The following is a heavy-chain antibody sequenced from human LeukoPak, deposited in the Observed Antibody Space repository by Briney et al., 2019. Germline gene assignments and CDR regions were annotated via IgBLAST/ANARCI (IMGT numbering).Heavy chain of an antibody. CDR3: ARDRYGCSGGICSPYNWFDP. J-gene: IGHJ5*02. CDR1: GGSISSSDYY. D-gene: IGHD2-15*01. V-gene: IGHV4-30-4*01. CDR2: IYYSGST. Sequence: PSETLSLTCTVSGGSISSSDYYWSWIRQPPGKGLEWIGYIYYSGSTYSNPSLKSRVTISIDTSKNQFLLKLSSVTAADTAVYYCARDRYGCSGGICSPYNWFDPWGQGTLVTVSS.